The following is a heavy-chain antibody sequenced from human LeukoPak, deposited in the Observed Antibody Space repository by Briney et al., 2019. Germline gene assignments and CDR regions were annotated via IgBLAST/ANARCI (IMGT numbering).Heavy chain of an antibody. V-gene: IGHV1-46*01. D-gene: IGHD4-11*01. Sequence: SVKVSCKASGYTFTSYYMHWVRQAPGQGLERMGIINPSGGSTSYAQKFQGRVTMTRDTSTSTVYMELSSLRSEDTAVYYCARAGTSVTNWFDPWGQGTLVTVSS. CDR2: INPSGGST. CDR3: ARAGTSVTNWFDP. CDR1: GYTFTSYY. J-gene: IGHJ5*02.